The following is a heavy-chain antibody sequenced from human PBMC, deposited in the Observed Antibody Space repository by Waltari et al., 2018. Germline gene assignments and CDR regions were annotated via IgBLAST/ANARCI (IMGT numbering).Heavy chain of an antibody. V-gene: IGHV3-7*01. CDR2: INQERSQI. J-gene: IGHJ4*02. Sequence: WIGGGRREAGKGVEWVAGINQERSQIYYADSLKARHTSSRHNAEKSLFLQMNSLRAEDTAVYYCARLRGESTIYDYWGQGTLVRVSS. D-gene: IGHD3-3*01. CDR3: ARLRGESTIYDY. CDR1: W.